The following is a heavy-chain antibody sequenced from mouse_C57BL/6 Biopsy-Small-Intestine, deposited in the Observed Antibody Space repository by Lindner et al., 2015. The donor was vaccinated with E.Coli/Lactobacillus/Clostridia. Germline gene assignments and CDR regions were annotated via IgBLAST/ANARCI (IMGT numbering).Heavy chain of an antibody. Sequence: SVKVSCKTSGYTFTNYDLNWVRQATGQGLEWMGWMNSHSGNTGYAQKFQGRVSMTRDTSISTAYMELRSLTTEDTAVYYCGRWVARGNDNSFFDYWGQGTLVTVSS. V-gene: IGHV1-81*01. D-gene: IGHD1-1*02. CDR2: MNSHSGNT. J-gene: IGHJ4*01. CDR1: GYTFTNYD. CDR3: GRWVARGNDNSFFDY.